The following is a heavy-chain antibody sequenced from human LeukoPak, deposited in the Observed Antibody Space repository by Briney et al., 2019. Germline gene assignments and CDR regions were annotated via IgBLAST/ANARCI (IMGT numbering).Heavy chain of an antibody. D-gene: IGHD2-15*01. V-gene: IGHV1-18*01. CDR2: ISAYNGNT. Sequence: ASVKVSCRASGYTFTSYGISWVRQAPGQGLEWMGWISAYNGNTNYAQKLQGRVTMTTDTSTSTAYTELRSLRSDDTAVYYCARDGLRLGVVGCSGGSCYDYWGQGTLVTVSS. CDR1: GYTFTSYG. J-gene: IGHJ4*02. CDR3: ARDGLRLGVVGCSGGSCYDY.